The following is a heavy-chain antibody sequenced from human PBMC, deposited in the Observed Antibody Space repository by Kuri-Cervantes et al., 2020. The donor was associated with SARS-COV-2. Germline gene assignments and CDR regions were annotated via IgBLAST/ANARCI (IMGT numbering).Heavy chain of an antibody. J-gene: IGHJ4*02. CDR2: IYYTEIT. V-gene: IGHV4-39*01. Sequence: SQTLSPTCTVYAGSIASSSTYWGWPRETPVKGQEWIWNIYYTEITYYNPSLKSRVTITVDTSKEQFSLKLSSVTAADTAIYYCATFTVTTKFDNWGQGTLVTVSS. D-gene: IGHD4-17*01. CDR1: AGSIASSSTY. CDR3: ATFTVTTKFDN.